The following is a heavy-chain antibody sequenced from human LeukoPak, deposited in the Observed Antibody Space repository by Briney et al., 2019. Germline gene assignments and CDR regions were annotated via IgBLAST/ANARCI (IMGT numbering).Heavy chain of an antibody. Sequence: ASVKVSCKASGYTFTGYYMHWVRQAPGQGLEWMGWINPNSGGTNYAQKFQGRVTMTRDTSISTAYMELSRLRSDDTAVYYCAREDYYYDSSGYFDYWGQETLVTVSS. CDR1: GYTFTGYY. D-gene: IGHD3-22*01. CDR3: AREDYYYDSSGYFDY. CDR2: INPNSGGT. J-gene: IGHJ4*02. V-gene: IGHV1-2*02.